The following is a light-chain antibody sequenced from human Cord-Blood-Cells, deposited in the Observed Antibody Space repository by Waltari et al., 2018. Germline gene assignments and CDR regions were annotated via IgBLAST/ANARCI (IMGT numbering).Light chain of an antibody. V-gene: IGKV1-39*01. CDR2: AAS. J-gene: IGKJ4*02. CDR1: QSISSY. Sequence: DIQMTQSPSSLSSSVLDRVTITCRASQSISSYLNWHQQKPGKAPKLLIYAASSLQSGVPSRFSGSGSGTDFTLTISSLQPEDFATYYCQQSYSTPRTFGGGTKVEIK. CDR3: QQSYSTPRT.